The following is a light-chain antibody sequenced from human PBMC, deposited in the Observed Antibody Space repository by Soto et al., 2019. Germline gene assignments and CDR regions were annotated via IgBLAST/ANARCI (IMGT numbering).Light chain of an antibody. V-gene: IGLV2-14*01. CDR1: SSDVGGYND. CDR3: CSFTTSSTYV. Sequence: QSALTQPASVSGSPGQSITISCTGTSSDVGGYNDVSWYQQYPGKAPKVMIYDVTNRPSGVSNRFSGSMSGNTASLTISGVQAEDEDDYSCCSFTTSSTYVFGTGTKLTVL. CDR2: DVT. J-gene: IGLJ1*01.